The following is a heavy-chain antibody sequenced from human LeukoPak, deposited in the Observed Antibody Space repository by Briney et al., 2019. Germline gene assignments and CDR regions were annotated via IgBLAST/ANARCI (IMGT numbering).Heavy chain of an antibody. J-gene: IGHJ4*02. D-gene: IGHD2-21*02. V-gene: IGHV4-34*01. CDR3: ARGLSAIVH. CDR1: GGSFSGYY. CDR2: INHSGST. Sequence: SETLSLTCAVYGGSFSGYYWSWIRQPPGKGLEWIGEINHSGSTNYNPSLKSRVTISVHTSKNQFSLKLNSVTAADTAVYYCARGLSAIVHWGQGTVVTVSS.